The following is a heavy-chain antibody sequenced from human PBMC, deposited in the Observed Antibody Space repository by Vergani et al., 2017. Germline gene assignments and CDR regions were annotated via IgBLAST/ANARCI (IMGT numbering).Heavy chain of an antibody. V-gene: IGHV4-61*01. D-gene: IGHD4-23*01. Sequence: QVQLQESGPGLVKPSETLSLTCTVSGGSVSSGSYYWSWIRQPPGKGLEWIGYIYYSGSTKYKPHLKSRVTISVDTSKNQFSLKLSAVTAADTAVYYCARVGSTTTVVTPCGNYYYYGMDVWGQGTTVTVSS. CDR2: IYYSGST. CDR1: GGSVSSGSYY. CDR3: ARVGSTTTVVTPCGNYYYYGMDV. J-gene: IGHJ6*02.